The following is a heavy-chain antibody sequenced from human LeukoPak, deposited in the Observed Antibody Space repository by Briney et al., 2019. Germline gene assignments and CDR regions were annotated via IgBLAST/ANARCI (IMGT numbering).Heavy chain of an antibody. D-gene: IGHD1-26*01. Sequence: AGSLSLYCAASGFYFSGAYMNWLPPAPGQGLEWVGLIKNKHEHQATDYAATVRERFTITRDESSSTLFLQMNSLKTEDTAVYYCVTDANRILGARGTGYWGEGILVTVSS. CDR1: GFYFSGAY. CDR3: VTDANRILGARGTGY. CDR2: IKNKHEHQAT. V-gene: IGHV3-15*07. J-gene: IGHJ4*02.